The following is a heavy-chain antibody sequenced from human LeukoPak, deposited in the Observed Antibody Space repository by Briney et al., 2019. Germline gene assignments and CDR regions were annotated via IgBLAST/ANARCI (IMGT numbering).Heavy chain of an antibody. CDR1: GFTFSSYS. Sequence: GGSLRLSCAASGFTFSSYSMNWVRQAPGKGLEWVSSISSSSSYIYYADSVKGRFTISRDNAKNSLYPQMNSLRAEDTAVYYCARDLVVPAAIRPVERLFAPWGQGTLVTVSS. V-gene: IGHV3-21*01. D-gene: IGHD2-2*02. CDR2: ISSSSSYI. CDR3: ARDLVVPAAIRPVERLFAP. J-gene: IGHJ5*02.